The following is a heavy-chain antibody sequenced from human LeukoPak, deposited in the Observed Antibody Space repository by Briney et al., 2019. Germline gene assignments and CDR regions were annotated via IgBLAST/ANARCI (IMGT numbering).Heavy chain of an antibody. D-gene: IGHD1-14*01. CDR2: IYYSGST. CDR3: ARERNPLDY. CDR1: GGSISSYY. J-gene: IGHJ4*02. Sequence: PSETLSFTCTVSGGSISSYYWSWIRQPPGKGLEWIGYIYYSGSTNYNPSLKSRVTISVDTSKNQFSLKLSSVTAADTAVYYCARERNPLDYWGQGTLVTVSS. V-gene: IGHV4-59*12.